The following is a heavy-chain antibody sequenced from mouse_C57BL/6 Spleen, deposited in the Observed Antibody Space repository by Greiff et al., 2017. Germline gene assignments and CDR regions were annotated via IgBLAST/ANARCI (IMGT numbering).Heavy chain of an antibody. J-gene: IGHJ2*01. CDR1: GYTFTSYW. CDR2: IDPNSGGT. CDR3: ARGAVFDY. Sequence: QVHVKQPGAELVKPGASVKLSCKASGYTFTSYWMHWVKQRPGRGLEWIGRIDPNSGGTKYNEKFKGKATLTVDKPSSTAYMQLRSLTSEDSAVYYCARGAVFDYWGQGTTLTVSS. V-gene: IGHV1-72*01.